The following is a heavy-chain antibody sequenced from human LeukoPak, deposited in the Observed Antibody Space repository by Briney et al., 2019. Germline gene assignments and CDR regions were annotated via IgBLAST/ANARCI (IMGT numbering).Heavy chain of an antibody. CDR3: ARSYYYGSGSYYSFPY. V-gene: IGHV4-31*03. CDR1: GGSISSGGYC. J-gene: IGHJ4*02. CDR2: IYYSGST. Sequence: SQTLSLTCTVSGGSISSGGYCWSWLRQHPGKGLEWIGYIYYSGSTYYNPSLKSRVTISVDTSKNQFSLKLSSVTAADTAVYYCARSYYYGSGSYYSFPYWGQGTLVTVSS. D-gene: IGHD3-10*01.